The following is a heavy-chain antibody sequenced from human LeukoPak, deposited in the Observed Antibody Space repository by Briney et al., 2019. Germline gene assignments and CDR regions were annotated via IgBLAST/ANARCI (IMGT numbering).Heavy chain of an antibody. CDR2: IRSKTYGGTA. CDR1: GFTFGDYS. D-gene: IGHD1-26*01. CDR3: ARIGSGVRGSYTFDA. J-gene: IGHJ4*02. Sequence: GGSLRLSCTASGFTFGDYSMGWFRQAPGKGLEWVGFIRSKTYGGTADYAASVKGSFTISRDDSKSIAYLQMNSLKTEDTAVYYCARIGSGVRGSYTFDAWGQGTLVTVS. V-gene: IGHV3-49*03.